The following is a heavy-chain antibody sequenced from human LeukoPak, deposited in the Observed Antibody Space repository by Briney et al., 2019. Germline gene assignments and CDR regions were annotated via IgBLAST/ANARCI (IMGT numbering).Heavy chain of an antibody. J-gene: IGHJ4*02. V-gene: IGHV3-7*04. CDR3: ARDLLAGGVDY. CDR2: IKQDGSGK. CDR1: GFTFSSYA. D-gene: IGHD1-26*01. Sequence: GGSLRLSCSASGFTFSSYAMHWVRQAPGKGLEWVANIKQDGSGKYYVDSVKGRFTISRDNAKNSLYLQMNSLRAEDTAVYYCARDLLAGGVDYWGQGTLVTVSS.